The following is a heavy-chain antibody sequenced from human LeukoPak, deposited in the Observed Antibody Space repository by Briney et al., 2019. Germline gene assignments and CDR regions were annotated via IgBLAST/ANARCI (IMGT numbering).Heavy chain of an antibody. D-gene: IGHD1-26*01. CDR3: ASSGSYRFDY. J-gene: IGHJ4*02. CDR2: ITASGTAM. V-gene: IGHV3-48*02. CDR1: GFTFSSYS. Sequence: RGSLRLSCAASGFTFSSYSMNWVHQAPGKGLEWVSHITASGTAMFYADSVKGRFTISRDNAKNSLYLQMNSLRDEDTAVYYCASSGSYRFDYWGQGTLVTVSS.